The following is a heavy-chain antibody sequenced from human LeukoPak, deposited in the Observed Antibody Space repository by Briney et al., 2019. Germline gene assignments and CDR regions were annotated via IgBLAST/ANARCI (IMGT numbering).Heavy chain of an antibody. Sequence: GGSLRLSCAASGFTFSSYWMSWVRQAPGKGLEWVANIKQDGSEKYYVDSVMGRFTISRDNAKNSLYLQMNSLRAEDTAVYYCALNTYYYDSSGYYWGQGTLVTVSS. CDR2: IKQDGSEK. V-gene: IGHV3-7*03. D-gene: IGHD3-22*01. CDR1: GFTFSSYW. J-gene: IGHJ4*02. CDR3: ALNTYYYDSSGYY.